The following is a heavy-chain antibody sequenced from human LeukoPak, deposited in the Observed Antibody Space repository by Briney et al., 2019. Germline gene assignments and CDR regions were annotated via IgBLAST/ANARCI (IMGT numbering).Heavy chain of an antibody. J-gene: IGHJ4*02. V-gene: IGHV1-18*01. CDR3: ARDRAQYFYDSSGYSHFDY. D-gene: IGHD3-22*01. Sequence: ASVKVSCKASGYAFTNYGISWLRQAPGQGLEWVGWISGYNANTNYAQKFQGRLTVTTDTSSSTAYMELRTLGSDDTAVYYCARDRAQYFYDSSGYSHFDYWGQGTLVTVSS. CDR1: GYAFTNYG. CDR2: ISGYNANT.